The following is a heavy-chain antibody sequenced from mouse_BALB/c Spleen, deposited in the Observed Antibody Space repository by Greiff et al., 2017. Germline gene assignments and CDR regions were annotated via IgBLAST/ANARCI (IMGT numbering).Heavy chain of an antibody. J-gene: IGHJ2*01. CDR3: VTGTGLAY. Sequence: VQRVESGPGLVAPSQSLSITCTVSGFSLTSYDISWIRQPPGKGLEWLGVIWTGGGTNYNSAFMSRLSISKDNSKSQVFLKMNSLQTDDTAIYYCVTGTGLAYWGQGTTLTVSS. D-gene: IGHD4-1*01. V-gene: IGHV2-9-2*01. CDR1: GFSLTSYD. CDR2: IWTGGGT.